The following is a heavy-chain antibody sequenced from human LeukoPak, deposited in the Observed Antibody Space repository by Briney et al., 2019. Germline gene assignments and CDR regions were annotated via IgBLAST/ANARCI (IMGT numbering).Heavy chain of an antibody. V-gene: IGHV3-23*01. D-gene: IGHD6-13*01. CDR2: VTGSGDKT. J-gene: IGHJ3*02. Sequence: GGSLSLSCAASRFTFGSYAMSWVRQAPGKGLEWVSGVTGSGDKTWYADSAKGRFTVSRDNSKDTLYLQMNSLRAEDTAVYYCAKDYLGQLVMFDIWGQGTMVTVSS. CDR1: RFTFGSYA. CDR3: AKDYLGQLVMFDI.